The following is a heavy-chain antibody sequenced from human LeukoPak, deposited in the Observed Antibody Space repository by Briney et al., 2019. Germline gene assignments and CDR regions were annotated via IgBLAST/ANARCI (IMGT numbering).Heavy chain of an antibody. CDR3: AKAVRFTTRHGSDY. Sequence: PGGSLRLSCAASGFTFSSYAIIWVRQAPGKGLEWVSDISGSGVSTNYADSVKGRFTISRDNSKNTMYLQMNSLRAEDTAVYYCAKAVRFTTRHGSDYWGQGTLVTVSS. J-gene: IGHJ4*02. D-gene: IGHD1-14*01. V-gene: IGHV3-23*01. CDR2: ISGSGVST. CDR1: GFTFSSYA.